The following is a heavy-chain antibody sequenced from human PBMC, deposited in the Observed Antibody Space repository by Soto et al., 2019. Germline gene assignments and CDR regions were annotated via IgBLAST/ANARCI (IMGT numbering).Heavy chain of an antibody. J-gene: IGHJ5*02. CDR1: GYTFTNND. CDR2: MNPGSGDT. D-gene: IGHD5-18*01. V-gene: IGHV1-8*02. Sequence: QVQLVQSGAEVKKPGASVKVSCKASGYTFTNNDVSWVRQATGQGLGWMGWMNPGSGDTGYAQKFQGRVTMTRDISIAPAYMELNSLTSEDTAIYYCARMESCGSLTWFDTWGQATLVTVSS. CDR3: ARMESCGSLTWFDT.